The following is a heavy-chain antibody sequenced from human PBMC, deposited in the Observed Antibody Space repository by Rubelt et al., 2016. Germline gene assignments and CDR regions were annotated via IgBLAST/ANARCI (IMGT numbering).Heavy chain of an antibody. D-gene: IGHD2-8*01. CDR2: INHSGST. Sequence: QVQLQQWGAGLLKPSETLSLTCAVHGGSLSGYYWAWIRQAPGKGLEWIGEINHSGSTNYNPSLQSRVTISVDTSKNQYAGKRSSVTAADTAVYYCARPVGVNYYNGMDVWGQGTTVTVSS. V-gene: IGHV4-34*01. CDR3: ARPVGVNYYNGMDV. CDR1: GGSLSGYY. J-gene: IGHJ6*02.